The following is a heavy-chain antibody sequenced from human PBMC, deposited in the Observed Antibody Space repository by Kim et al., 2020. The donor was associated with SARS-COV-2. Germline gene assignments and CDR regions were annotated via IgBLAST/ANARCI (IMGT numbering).Heavy chain of an antibody. CDR3: AKDPSAYCGGDCYSYFDY. Sequence: GGSLRLSCAASGFTFSSYGMHWVRQAPGKGLEWVAVISYDGSNKYYADSVKGRFTISRDNSKNTLYLQMNSLRAEDTALYYCAKDPSAYCGGDCYSYFDYWGQGTLVTVSS. CDR2: ISYDGSNK. J-gene: IGHJ4*02. CDR1: GFTFSSYG. V-gene: IGHV3-30*18. D-gene: IGHD2-21*02.